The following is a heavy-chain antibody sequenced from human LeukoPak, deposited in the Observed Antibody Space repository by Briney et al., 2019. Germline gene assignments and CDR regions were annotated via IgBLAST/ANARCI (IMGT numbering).Heavy chain of an antibody. Sequence: GGSLRLSCAASGFTFSSYEMNWVRQAPGKGLEWVSYISSSGRTIYYADSEKGRFTISRDNAKNSLYLQMNSLRAEDTAVYYCAREYSSSKFDYWGQGTLVTVSS. D-gene: IGHD6-6*01. CDR3: AREYSSSKFDY. V-gene: IGHV3-48*03. CDR1: GFTFSSYE. CDR2: ISSSGRTI. J-gene: IGHJ4*02.